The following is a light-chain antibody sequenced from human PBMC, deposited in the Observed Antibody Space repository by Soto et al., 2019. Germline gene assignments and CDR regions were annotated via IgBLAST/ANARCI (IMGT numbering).Light chain of an antibody. Sequence: QSVLTQPPSVSGAPGQRVTISCTGSSSNIGAGYDVHWYQQLPGTAPKLLIYGNNNRPSGVPDRFSGSKSGTSASRAITGLQAEDEADYYCQSYDSSLSGSVFGGGTKLTVL. V-gene: IGLV1-40*01. J-gene: IGLJ3*02. CDR2: GNN. CDR1: SSNIGAGYD. CDR3: QSYDSSLSGSV.